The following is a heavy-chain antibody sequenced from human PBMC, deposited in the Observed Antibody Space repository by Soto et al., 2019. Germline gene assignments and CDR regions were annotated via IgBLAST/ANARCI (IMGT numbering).Heavy chain of an antibody. CDR1: GVTFRSDA. D-gene: IGHD3-3*01. J-gene: IGHJ6*02. CDR2: ISGSGGST. CDR3: AKDSWAVFGVPAGEYYAMDV. Sequence: PGEALRLSCADSGVTFRSDAVSWVRQARGKGLEWVSAISGSGGSTYYADSVKGRFTISRDNSKNTVYLQMNDLRVEDAAEYFCAKDSWAVFGVPAGEYYAMDVWGQGTTVTVSS. V-gene: IGHV3-23*01.